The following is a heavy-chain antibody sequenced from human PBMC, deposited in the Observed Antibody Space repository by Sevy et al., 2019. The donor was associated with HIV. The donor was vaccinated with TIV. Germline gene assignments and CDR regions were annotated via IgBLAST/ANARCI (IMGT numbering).Heavy chain of an antibody. D-gene: IGHD5-12*01. CDR1: GGSISAYH. Sequence: SETLSLTCTVSGGSISAYHWSWIRQPPGKGLEYIGYIHYTGTTNYNPSLKSRVTISVDTSKNQFSLKLSSVTAADTALDYSASAPPVRSGDDSLNWFDPWGQGTLVTVSS. J-gene: IGHJ5*02. V-gene: IGHV4-59*01. CDR2: IHYTGTT. CDR3: ASAPPVRSGDDSLNWFDP.